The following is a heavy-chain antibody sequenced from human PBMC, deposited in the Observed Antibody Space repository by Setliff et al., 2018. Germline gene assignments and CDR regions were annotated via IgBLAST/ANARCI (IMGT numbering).Heavy chain of an antibody. CDR3: AKNGFGVVALGVNNWFDP. Sequence: PGGSLRLSCAASGFTFSSYSMNWVRQAPGKGLEWVSVISGSGGTTYYADSVKGRFTISRDNSKNTLYLQMNSLRAEDTAVYYCAKNGFGVVALGVNNWFDPWGQGTLVTVSS. D-gene: IGHD3-10*01. CDR1: GFTFSSYS. V-gene: IGHV3-23*01. CDR2: ISGSGGTT. J-gene: IGHJ5*02.